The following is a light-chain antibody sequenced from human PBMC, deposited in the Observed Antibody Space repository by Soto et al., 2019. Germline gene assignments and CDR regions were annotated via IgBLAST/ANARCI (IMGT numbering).Light chain of an antibody. CDR1: SSYIGGYNY. Sequence: QSALTQPASVSGSPGQSITISCTGTSSYIGGYNYVSWYQQHPGKAPKVMIYEVSNRPSGVSNRFSGSKSGNTASLTISGLQAEDEADYYCSSFTSSNSFYVFATGTKVTVL. CDR2: EVS. V-gene: IGLV2-14*01. CDR3: SSFTSSNSFYV. J-gene: IGLJ1*01.